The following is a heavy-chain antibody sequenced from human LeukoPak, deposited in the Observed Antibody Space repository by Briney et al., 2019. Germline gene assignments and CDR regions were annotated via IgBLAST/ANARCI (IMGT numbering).Heavy chain of an antibody. Sequence: SETLSLTCAVYGGSFSGYYWSWIRQPPGKGLEWIGEINHSGSTNYNPSLKSRVIISVDTSKHPFSLKLSSVTAADTAVYYCARLYGSGSYYRHWGQGILVTVSS. D-gene: IGHD3-10*01. V-gene: IGHV4-34*01. CDR1: GGSFSGYY. J-gene: IGHJ4*02. CDR3: ARLYGSGSYYRH. CDR2: INHSGST.